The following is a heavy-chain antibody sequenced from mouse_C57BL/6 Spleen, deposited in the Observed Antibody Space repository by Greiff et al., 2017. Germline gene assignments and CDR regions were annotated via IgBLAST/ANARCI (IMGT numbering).Heavy chain of an antibody. D-gene: IGHD2-1*01. CDR3: ARWNCGNYGRWFAY. CDR2: IDPSDSYT. J-gene: IGHJ3*01. Sequence: QVQLQQPGAELVMPGASVKLSCKASGYTFTSYWMHWVKQRPGQGLEWIGEIDPSDSYTNYNQKFKGKSTLTVDKSSSTAYMQLSSLTSEDSAVYYCARWNCGNYGRWFAYWGQGTLVTVSA. CDR1: GYTFTSYW. V-gene: IGHV1-69*01.